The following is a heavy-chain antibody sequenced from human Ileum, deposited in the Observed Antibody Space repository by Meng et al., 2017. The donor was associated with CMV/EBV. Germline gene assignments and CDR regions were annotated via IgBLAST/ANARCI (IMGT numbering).Heavy chain of an antibody. V-gene: IGHV3-23*01. Sequence: GESLKISCVASGLTFNSYSMGWVRQVPGKGLEWVAAISGSGANSYYAESVKGRATISRDNSKNTLLLELNGLRAEDTAVYYCAKDRYFGPAHFDYWGQGTLVTVSS. D-gene: IGHD3-9*01. CDR2: ISGSGANS. CDR1: GLTFNSYS. CDR3: AKDRYFGPAHFDY. J-gene: IGHJ4*02.